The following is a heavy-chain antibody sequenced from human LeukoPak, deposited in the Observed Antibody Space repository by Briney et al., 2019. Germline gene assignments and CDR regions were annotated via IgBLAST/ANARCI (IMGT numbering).Heavy chain of an antibody. Sequence: ASVKVSCKASGYTFTSYGISWVRQAPGQGLEWMGWISAYNGNTNYAQKLQGRVTMTTDTSTSTAYMELRSLRSDDTAVYYCARGLLDRSGSYSYNWFDPRGQGTLVTVSS. D-gene: IGHD1-26*01. CDR2: ISAYNGNT. V-gene: IGHV1-18*01. CDR1: GYTFTSYG. CDR3: ARGLLDRSGSYSYNWFDP. J-gene: IGHJ5*02.